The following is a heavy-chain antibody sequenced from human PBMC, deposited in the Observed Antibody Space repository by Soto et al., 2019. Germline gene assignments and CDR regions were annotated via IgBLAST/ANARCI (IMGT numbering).Heavy chain of an antibody. CDR2: VYYSGST. CDR3: ARHLDYYDSSSYFDF. CDR1: GGSISSSSSY. Sequence: PSETLSLTCTVSGGSISSSSSYWGWIRQPPGKGLEWIATVYYSGSTYYNPSLKSRVTISVDTSTNQFSLWLNSVTAADTAVYYCARHLDYYDSSSYFDFSGQGTPGTVS. J-gene: IGHJ4*02. V-gene: IGHV4-39*01. D-gene: IGHD3-22*01.